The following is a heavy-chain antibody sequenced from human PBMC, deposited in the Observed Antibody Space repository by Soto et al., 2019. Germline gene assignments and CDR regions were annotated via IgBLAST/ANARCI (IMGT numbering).Heavy chain of an antibody. J-gene: IGHJ5*02. CDR3: ARGKNWFDP. Sequence: SEALSLTCTVSGGSISSGGYHWSWIRQHPGKGLEWIGYIYYSGSTYYNPSLKSRVTISVDTSKNQFSLKLSSVTAADTAVYYCARGKNWFDPWGQGALVTVSS. V-gene: IGHV4-31*03. CDR2: IYYSGST. CDR1: GGSISSGGYH.